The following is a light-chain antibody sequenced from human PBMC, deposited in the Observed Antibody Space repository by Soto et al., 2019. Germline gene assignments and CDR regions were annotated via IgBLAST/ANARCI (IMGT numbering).Light chain of an antibody. CDR3: SSYTSSNSLV. J-gene: IGLJ2*01. CDR1: SSDVGGYNY. Sequence: QSALTQPASVSGSPGQSIAISCTGTSSDVGGYNYVAWYQQHPGKAPQLIIYDVSARPSGVSDRFSGSKSGNTASLTISGLQAGYEADYYCSSYTSSNSLVFGGGTQLTVL. V-gene: IGLV2-14*01. CDR2: DVS.